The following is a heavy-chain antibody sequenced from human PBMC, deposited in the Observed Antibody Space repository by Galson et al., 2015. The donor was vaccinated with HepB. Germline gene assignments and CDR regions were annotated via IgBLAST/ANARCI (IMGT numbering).Heavy chain of an antibody. CDR2: IDPSDSYT. J-gene: IGHJ4*02. CDR3: ARPAVGATGGEAFEDY. Sequence: QSGAEVKKPGESLRISCKGSGYSFTSYWISWVRQMPGKGLEWMGRIDPSDSYTYYSPSFQGHVTISADKSISTAYLQWSSLKASDTAMYYCARPAVGATGGEAFEDYWGQGTLVTVSS. V-gene: IGHV5-10-1*01. CDR1: GYSFTSYW. D-gene: IGHD1-26*01.